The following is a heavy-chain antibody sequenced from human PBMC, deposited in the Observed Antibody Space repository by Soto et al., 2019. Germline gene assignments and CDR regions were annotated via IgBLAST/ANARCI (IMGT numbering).Heavy chain of an antibody. D-gene: IGHD6-19*01. CDR1: GGTFSSYA. Sequence: ASVKVSCKASGGTFSSYAISWVRQAPGQGLEWMGRIIPILGIANYAQKFQGRVTITADKSTSTAYMELSSLRSEDTAVYYCARDYEEGYSSGWYYFDYWGQGTLVTVSS. CDR3: ARDYEEGYSSGWYYFDY. J-gene: IGHJ4*02. V-gene: IGHV1-69*04. CDR2: IIPILGIA.